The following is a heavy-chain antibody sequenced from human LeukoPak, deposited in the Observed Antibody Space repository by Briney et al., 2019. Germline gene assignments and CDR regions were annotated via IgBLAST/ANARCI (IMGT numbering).Heavy chain of an antibody. D-gene: IGHD4-11*01. CDR1: GFTLSSNA. J-gene: IGHJ4*02. CDR2: ISGSGGST. Sequence: GGSLSLSCAAPGFTLSSNAMSGVGRAPGKGREWVSAISGSGGSTYYADSVKGRFTISRDNSKNTLYLQMNSLRAEDTAVYYCARTVSGDFDYWGQGTLVTVSP. V-gene: IGHV3-23*01. CDR3: ARTVSGDFDY.